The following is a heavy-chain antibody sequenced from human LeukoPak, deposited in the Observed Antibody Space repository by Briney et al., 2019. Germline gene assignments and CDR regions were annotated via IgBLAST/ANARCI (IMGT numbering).Heavy chain of an antibody. D-gene: IGHD5-24*01. V-gene: IGHV4-31*03. J-gene: IGHJ2*01. CDR2: IHNSRGT. CDR1: GGSITSDIFY. Sequence: SETLSLTCTVSGGSITSDIFYWNWIRQHPGKGLEWIGSIHNSRGTSYNPSLESRLTISLDTSENQFFLKMSYVTAADTAMYYCARHPRGARSNPFIREMAIIRWYFDLWGRGTLVTVSS. CDR3: ARHPRGARSNPFIREMAIIRWYFDL.